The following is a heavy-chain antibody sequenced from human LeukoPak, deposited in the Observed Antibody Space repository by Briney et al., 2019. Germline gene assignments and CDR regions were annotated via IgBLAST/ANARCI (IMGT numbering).Heavy chain of an antibody. J-gene: IGHJ4*02. Sequence: PGGSLRLSCVASGFTFSHYSMNWVRQAPGKGLEWISYIGISSGNTKHADSVKGRFTIFGDSAKKSLYLQMTRLRVEDTAVYYCARDYNYAFDNWGQGTLVTVSS. CDR2: IGISSGNT. V-gene: IGHV3-48*04. CDR1: GFTFSHYS. D-gene: IGHD5-24*01. CDR3: ARDYNYAFDN.